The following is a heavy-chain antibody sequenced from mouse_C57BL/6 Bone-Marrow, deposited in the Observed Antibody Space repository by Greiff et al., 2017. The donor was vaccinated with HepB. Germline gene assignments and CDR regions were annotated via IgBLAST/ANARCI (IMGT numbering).Heavy chain of an antibody. D-gene: IGHD2-3*01. CDR3: ARSRWLLRRAWFAY. CDR2: IYPGDGDT. V-gene: IGHV1-80*01. Sequence: VKLMESGAELVKPGASVKISCKASGYAFSSYWMNWVKQRPGKGLEWIGQIYPGDGDTNYNGKFKGKATLTADKSSSTAYMQLRSLPPEDSAVYFCARSRWLLRRAWFAYWGQGTLVTVSA. CDR1: GYAFSSYW. J-gene: IGHJ3*01.